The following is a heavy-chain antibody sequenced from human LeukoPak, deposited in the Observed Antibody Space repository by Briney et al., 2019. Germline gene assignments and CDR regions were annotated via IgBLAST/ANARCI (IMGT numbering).Heavy chain of an antibody. J-gene: IGHJ4*02. CDR1: GFTFSSYW. CDR3: ARSIYNYGPGADY. D-gene: IGHD5-18*01. V-gene: IGHV3-74*01. Sequence: GGSLRLSCAASGFTFSSYWIHWIRQVPGKGLVWVSRTSSDGRSTTYADSVKGRFTISRDNAKNTLYLQMNSLRAEDTAVYYCARSIYNYGPGADYWGQGTLVTVSS. CDR2: TSSDGRST.